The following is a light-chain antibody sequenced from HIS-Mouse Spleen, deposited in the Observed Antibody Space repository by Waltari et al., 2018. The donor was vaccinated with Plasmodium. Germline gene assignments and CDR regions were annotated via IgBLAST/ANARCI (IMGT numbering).Light chain of an antibody. Sequence: SYELTQPPSVSVSPGQTARITCSGDALPKKYAYWYQQKSGQAPVLVIDEDSKRPTGIPKICSGSRSGTMATLTISGAQVEDEADYYCYSTDSSGNHRVFGGGTKLTVL. V-gene: IGLV3-10*01. CDR3: YSTDSSGNHRV. J-gene: IGLJ3*02. CDR2: EDS. CDR1: ALPKKY.